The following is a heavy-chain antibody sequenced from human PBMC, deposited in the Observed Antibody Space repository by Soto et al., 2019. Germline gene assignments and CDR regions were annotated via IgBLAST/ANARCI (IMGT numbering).Heavy chain of an antibody. D-gene: IGHD2-15*01. CDR2: SRNKAHSYTT. Sequence: WGSLRLSCSASGVTLSDHYMDWVRPAPGKGLEWVGRSRNKAHSYTTEYAASVKGRFTISRDDSRNSLYLQMNSLKTEDTAVYYCTSGVGGLFDYWGQGILVTVSS. CDR3: TSGVGGLFDY. V-gene: IGHV3-72*01. J-gene: IGHJ4*02. CDR1: GVTLSDHY.